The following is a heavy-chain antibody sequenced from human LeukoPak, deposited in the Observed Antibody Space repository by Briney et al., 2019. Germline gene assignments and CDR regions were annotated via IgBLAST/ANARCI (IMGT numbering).Heavy chain of an antibody. CDR1: GGSISSYY. D-gene: IGHD2-15*01. V-gene: IGHV4-59*08. J-gene: IGHJ4*02. Sequence: SETLSRTCTGSGGSISSYYWSWIRQPPGNELEWIVYIYYSGTTNYNPSLNSRVTISVDTSKNQFSLKLRYVTAADTAVYYCARSRSGAKRSIVVVVDATRGGYDYWGQGNLVSVSS. CDR2: IYYSGTT. CDR3: ARSRSGAKRSIVVVVDATRGGYDY.